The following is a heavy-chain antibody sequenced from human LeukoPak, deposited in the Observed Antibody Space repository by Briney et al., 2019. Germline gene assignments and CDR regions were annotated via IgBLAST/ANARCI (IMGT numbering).Heavy chain of an antibody. J-gene: IGHJ6*02. CDR3: ARDGKSQGQYCSSTSCYAYYYYGMDV. V-gene: IGHV4-39*02. CDR1: GGSISSSSYC. Sequence: SETLSLTCTVSGGSISSSSYCWGWIRQPPEKGLEWNGSIYESGSTYYNPSLNSRVTISVDTSKNQFSLKLSSVTAADTAVYYCARDGKSQGQYCSSTSCYAYYYYGMDVWGQGTTVTVSS. D-gene: IGHD2-2*01. CDR2: IYESGST.